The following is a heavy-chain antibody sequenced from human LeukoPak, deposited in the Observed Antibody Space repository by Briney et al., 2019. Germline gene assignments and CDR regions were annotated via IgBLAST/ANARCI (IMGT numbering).Heavy chain of an antibody. CDR1: GVFIASYS. D-gene: IGHD6-13*01. V-gene: IGHV4-39*07. Sequence: SETLSLTCAVSGVFIASYSCHWIRQPPGKGLEDVAAIDSYGNTYYNPSLRSRLTIAVDPSKNQCSLKVTSVTAADTAVYYCARSSGWWALDYWGQGTLAAVSS. CDR2: IDSYGNT. J-gene: IGHJ4*02. CDR3: ARSSGWWALDY.